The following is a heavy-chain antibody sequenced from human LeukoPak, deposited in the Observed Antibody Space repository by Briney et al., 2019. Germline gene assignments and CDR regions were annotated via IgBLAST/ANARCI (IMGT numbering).Heavy chain of an antibody. CDR2: IYYSGST. CDR1: GGSISSYY. Sequence: SETLSLTCTVSGGSISSYYWSWIRQPPGKGLEWIGYIYYSGSTSYNPSLKSRVTISVDTSKNQFSLKLSSVTAADTAVYYCARVRAVAGKVYFDYWGQGTLVTVSS. D-gene: IGHD6-19*01. J-gene: IGHJ4*02. CDR3: ARVRAVAGKVYFDY. V-gene: IGHV4-59*01.